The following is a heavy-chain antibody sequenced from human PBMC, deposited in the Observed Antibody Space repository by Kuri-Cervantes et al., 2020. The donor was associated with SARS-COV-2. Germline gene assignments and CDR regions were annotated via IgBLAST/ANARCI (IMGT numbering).Heavy chain of an antibody. V-gene: IGHV3-73*01. Sequence: GGSLRLSCAASGFTFSGSAMHWVRQASGKGLEWVGRIRSKANSYATAYAASVKGRFTISRDDSKNTAYLQMNSLKTEDTAVYYCARAPTWGSSNYNYYYMDVWGKGTTVTVSS. CDR2: IRSKANSYAT. CDR1: GFTFSGSA. J-gene: IGHJ6*03. CDR3: ARAPTWGSSNYNYYYMDV. D-gene: IGHD6-6*01.